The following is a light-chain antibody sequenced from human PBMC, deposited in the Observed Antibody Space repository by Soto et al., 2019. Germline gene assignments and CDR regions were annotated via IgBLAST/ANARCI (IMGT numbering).Light chain of an antibody. CDR1: NSDVGGYNY. Sequence: QSALTQPPSASGSPGQSVTISCTGTNSDVGGYNYVSWYQQYPGKAPKLIIYKVNERPSGVPDRFSGSKSGNTASLTVSGLQTADEADYYCSSYAGSNWYVFGTGTKVTVL. V-gene: IGLV2-8*01. CDR3: SSYAGSNWYV. J-gene: IGLJ1*01. CDR2: KVN.